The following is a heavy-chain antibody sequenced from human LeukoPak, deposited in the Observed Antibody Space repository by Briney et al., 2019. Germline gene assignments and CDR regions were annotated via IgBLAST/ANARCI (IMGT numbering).Heavy chain of an antibody. Sequence: SETLSLTCAVSGGSISSGGYSWSWIRQPPGTGLEWIGYIYHSGSTYYNPSLKSRVTISVDGSKNQFSLNLSSVTAADTAVYYCARGDGSGRDYYFDYWGQGTLVTVSS. J-gene: IGHJ4*02. CDR3: ARGDGSGRDYYFDY. CDR1: GGSISSGGYS. CDR2: IYHSGST. V-gene: IGHV4-30-2*01. D-gene: IGHD3-10*01.